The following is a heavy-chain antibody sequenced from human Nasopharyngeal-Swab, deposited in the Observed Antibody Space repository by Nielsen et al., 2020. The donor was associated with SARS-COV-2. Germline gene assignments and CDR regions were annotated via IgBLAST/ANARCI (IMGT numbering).Heavy chain of an antibody. Sequence: ASVKVFCKASGYTFTSYGISWVRQAPGQGLEWMGWISAYNGNTNYAQKLQGRVTMTTDTSTSTAYMELRSLRSDDTAVYYCARRSLDILTGYRRNEADAFDIWGQGTMVTVSS. CDR2: ISAYNGNT. CDR3: ARRSLDILTGYRRNEADAFDI. CDR1: GYTFTSYG. V-gene: IGHV1-18*01. J-gene: IGHJ3*02. D-gene: IGHD3-9*01.